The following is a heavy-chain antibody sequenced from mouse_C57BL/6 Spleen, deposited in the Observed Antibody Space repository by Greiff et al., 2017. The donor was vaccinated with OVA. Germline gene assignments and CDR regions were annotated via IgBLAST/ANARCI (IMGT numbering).Heavy chain of an antibody. CDR3: ARNSFYYDYEERRYVDV. V-gene: IGHV1-81*01. D-gene: IGHD2-4*01. Sequence: VQLQQSGAELARPGASVTLSCKASGYTFTSYGISWVKQRTGQGLEWIGEIYPSSGNTSYNVKFKGKATLTADKSSSTAYMELRSLTSEDSAVYFCARNSFYYDYEERRYVDVWGTGTTVTVSS. CDR2: IYPSSGNT. J-gene: IGHJ1*03. CDR1: GYTFTSYG.